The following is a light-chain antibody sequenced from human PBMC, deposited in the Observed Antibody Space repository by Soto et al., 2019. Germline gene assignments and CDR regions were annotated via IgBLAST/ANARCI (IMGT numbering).Light chain of an antibody. V-gene: IGLV1-40*01. CDR3: QSYDTGLSGAL. J-gene: IGLJ2*01. Sequence: QSVLTQPPSVSGAPGQRVTISCTGSTSNIGAGYDVHWYQQLPGTAPKLLIYGNNNRPSGVPDRFSGSKFGTSASLAITGLQAEDEADYYCQSYDTGLSGALFGGGTKVTVL. CDR2: GNN. CDR1: TSNIGAGYD.